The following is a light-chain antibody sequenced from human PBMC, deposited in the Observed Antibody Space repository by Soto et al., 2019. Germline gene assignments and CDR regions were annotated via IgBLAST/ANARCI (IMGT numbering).Light chain of an antibody. CDR3: QTYDSSLNSWV. CDR1: SSNIGSNY. CDR2: RNN. Sequence: QAVLTQPPSASGTPGQRVNISCSGSSSNIGSNYVYWYRQFPGTAPKLLIQRNNQRPSGVPARFSGSKSGTSASLAISGLRSEDEADYYCQTYDSSLNSWVFGGGTKLTVL. V-gene: IGLV1-47*01. J-gene: IGLJ3*02.